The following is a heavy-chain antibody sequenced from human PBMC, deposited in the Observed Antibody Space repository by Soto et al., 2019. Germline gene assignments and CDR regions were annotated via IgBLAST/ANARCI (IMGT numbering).Heavy chain of an antibody. D-gene: IGHD3-10*01. CDR1: GGSFSAYY. Sequence: QVQLQQWGAGLLKPSETLSLTCAVYGGSFSAYYWSWIRQSPGKGLEWIGEIHHSGSTNYKPSLKSRVTISLDTSKNKFSLELRSVTAADTAVYYCASYGSGSYYNGYYFDYWGQGTLVTVSS. CDR3: ASYGSGSYYNGYYFDY. V-gene: IGHV4-34*01. J-gene: IGHJ4*02. CDR2: IHHSGST.